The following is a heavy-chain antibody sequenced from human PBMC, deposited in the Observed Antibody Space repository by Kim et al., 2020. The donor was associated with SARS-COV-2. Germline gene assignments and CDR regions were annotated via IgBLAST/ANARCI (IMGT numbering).Heavy chain of an antibody. D-gene: IGHD6-19*01. V-gene: IGHV4-59*01. Sequence: SETLSLTCTVSGASISTYYWSWIRQPPGKGLEWIGYIHDSGSTLYNPSLKSRVTISLDTSKNQFSLSLNSVTAADTAVYYCARGVASSKPFPYWGQGTLVTVSS. CDR2: IHDSGST. CDR3: ARGVASSKPFPY. J-gene: IGHJ4*02. CDR1: GASISTYY.